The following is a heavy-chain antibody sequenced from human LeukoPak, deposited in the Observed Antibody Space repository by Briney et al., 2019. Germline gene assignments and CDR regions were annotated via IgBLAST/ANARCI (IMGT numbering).Heavy chain of an antibody. CDR1: GYTFTSHG. Sequence: ASVKVSCKASGYTFTSHGITWVRQAPGQGLEWMGWIITTNGNTDYAQKFQGRVTMTADTSTSTAYMELRSLTSDDTAVYYCVKWTDSSAYSYDSWRQGTLVTVSS. CDR2: IITTNGNT. D-gene: IGHD3-22*01. CDR3: VKWTDSSAYSYDS. V-gene: IGHV1-18*01. J-gene: IGHJ4*02.